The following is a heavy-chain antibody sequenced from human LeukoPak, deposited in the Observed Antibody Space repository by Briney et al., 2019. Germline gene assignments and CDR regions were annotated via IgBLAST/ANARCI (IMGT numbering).Heavy chain of an antibody. J-gene: IGHJ4*02. CDR3: ARDSGSGNNDY. V-gene: IGHV1-3*01. CDR1: GYSFINFA. D-gene: IGHD1-26*01. Sequence: ASVKVSCKASGYSFINFAIHWVRQAPGHRLEWMGWINAGNGKTKYSQKFQGRVTFTRDTSASTAYMYLSSLRSEDAAVYYCARDSGSGNNDYWGQGTLVTVSS. CDR2: INAGNGKT.